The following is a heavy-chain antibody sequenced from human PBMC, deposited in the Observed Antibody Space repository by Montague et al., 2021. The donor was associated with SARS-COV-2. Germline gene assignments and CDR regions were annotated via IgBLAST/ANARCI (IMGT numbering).Heavy chain of an antibody. D-gene: IGHD3/OR15-3a*01. Sequence: SLSLSFSASGFPFSSSALSWVRQAPGKGLEWVSNIYGASGRPFYTDSVKGRFTMSRENSKNTLYLQMNSLRVDDTAEYYCAKVDSVFPWGQGTLVTVSS. J-gene: IGHJ4*02. V-gene: IGHV3-23*03. CDR2: IYGASGRP. CDR3: AKVDSVFP. CDR1: GFPFSSSA.